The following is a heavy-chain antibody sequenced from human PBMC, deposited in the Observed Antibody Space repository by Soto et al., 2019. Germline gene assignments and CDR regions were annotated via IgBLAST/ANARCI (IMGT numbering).Heavy chain of an antibody. Sequence: PSETLSLPCVGVSFGTYYRGCIRKPPGKGLEWLGYIFSSEHFKYNPSLKSRVTISVDTSKNQFSLELSSVTAAATAVYYCARQWGTDAFDFWGQGTMVTVS. D-gene: IGHD1-1*01. V-gene: IGHV4-59*08. CDR3: ARQWGTDAFDF. CDR2: IFSSEHF. CDR1: VSFGTYY. J-gene: IGHJ3*01.